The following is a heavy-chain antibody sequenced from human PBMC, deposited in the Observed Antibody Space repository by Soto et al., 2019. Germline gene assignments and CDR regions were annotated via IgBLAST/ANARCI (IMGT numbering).Heavy chain of an antibody. D-gene: IGHD5-12*01. V-gene: IGHV3-15*01. CDR2: IKSKTDGGTT. Sequence: GGSLRLSCAASGFTFSNAWMSWVRQAPGKGLEWGGRIKSKTDGGTTDYAAPVKGRFTISRDDSKNTLYLQMNSLKTEDTAVYYCTSPGYEDYYYYAMDVWGQGTTVTVSS. CDR3: TSPGYEDYYYYAMDV. J-gene: IGHJ6*02. CDR1: GFTFSNAW.